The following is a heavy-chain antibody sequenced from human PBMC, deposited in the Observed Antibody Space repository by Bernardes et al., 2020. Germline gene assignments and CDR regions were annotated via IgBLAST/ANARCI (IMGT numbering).Heavy chain of an antibody. Sequence: SETLSLTCTVSGGSISSSSYYWVWLCQPPGKGLEWIGSIYYSGSTYYNPSLKTRVTISVDTSKNQFSLKLSSVTAADTAVYYCARRGSAMVRGVNYWFDPWGQGTLVTVSS. CDR2: IYYSGST. CDR1: GGSISSSSYY. J-gene: IGHJ5*02. D-gene: IGHD3-10*01. CDR3: ARRGSAMVRGVNYWFDP. V-gene: IGHV4-39*01.